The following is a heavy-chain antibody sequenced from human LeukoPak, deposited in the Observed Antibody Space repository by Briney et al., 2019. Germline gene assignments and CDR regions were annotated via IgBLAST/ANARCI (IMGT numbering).Heavy chain of an antibody. J-gene: IGHJ4*02. Sequence: SETLSLTCAVYGGSFSGYYWSWIRQPPGKGLEWIGEINHSGSTNYNPSLKSRVTISVDTSKNQFSLKLSSVTAADTAVYYCARGYCSGGSCYFDYWGQGTLVTASS. CDR3: ARGYCSGGSCYFDY. CDR2: INHSGST. CDR1: GGSFSGYY. D-gene: IGHD2-15*01. V-gene: IGHV4-34*01.